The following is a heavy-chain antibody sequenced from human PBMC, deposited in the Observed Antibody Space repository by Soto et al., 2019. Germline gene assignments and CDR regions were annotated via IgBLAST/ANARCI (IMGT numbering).Heavy chain of an antibody. V-gene: IGHV1-18*01. CDR1: GYNFSTYG. D-gene: IGHD2-21*02. Sequence: QIQLVQPGGAVKKPGASVKVSCKPSGYNFSTYGVSWVRQAPGQGLQWMGWISSFNGATTYAQKFQARLTLTNHTSTGTTYMELRTMKTTDTAVYNCARRVTTLAVTAFDSWGQGTLVTVSS. CDR2: ISSFNGAT. J-gene: IGHJ4*02. CDR3: ARRVTTLAVTAFDS.